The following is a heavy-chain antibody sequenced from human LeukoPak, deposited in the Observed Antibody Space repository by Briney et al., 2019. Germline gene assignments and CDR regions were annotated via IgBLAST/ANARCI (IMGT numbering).Heavy chain of an antibody. CDR1: GFTFSDYY. J-gene: IGHJ4*02. CDR3: AKDILSGFYETFDY. CDR2: ISSSSSYT. V-gene: IGHV3-11*05. Sequence: GGSLTLSCAASGFTFSDYYVSWIRRAPGKGLEGVSYISSSSSYTNYADSVKGRFTLSRDNSKNSLYLEMNSLRTENTALYYCAKDILSGFYETFDYWGQGNLVTVS. D-gene: IGHD6-19*01.